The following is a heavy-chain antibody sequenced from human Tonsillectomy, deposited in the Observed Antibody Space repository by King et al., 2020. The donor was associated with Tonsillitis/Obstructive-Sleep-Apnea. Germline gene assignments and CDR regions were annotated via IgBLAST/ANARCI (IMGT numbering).Heavy chain of an antibody. V-gene: IGHV4-39*01. D-gene: IGHD6-13*01. CDR2: IYYSGST. CDR1: GGSISSSSYY. CDR3: ARHGGVLGSWYGGRKEDWFDP. Sequence: QLQESGPGLVKPSETLSLTCTVSGGSISSSSYYWGWIRQPPGKGLEWIGSIYYSGSTYYNPSLKSRVTISVDTSKNQFSLKLSSVTAADTAVYYCARHGGVLGSWYGGRKEDWFDPWGQGTLVTVSS. J-gene: IGHJ5*02.